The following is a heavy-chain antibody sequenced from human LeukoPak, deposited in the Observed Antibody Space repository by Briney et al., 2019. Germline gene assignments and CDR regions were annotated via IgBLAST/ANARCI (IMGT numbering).Heavy chain of an antibody. D-gene: IGHD3-10*01. CDR1: GFTLSTYD. CDR2: IYEAGNT. Sequence: GGSLSLSCAASGFTLSTYDMHWVRQVTGEALEWVSKIYEAGNTYYTGSVKGRFTISRENAKNSLYLQMHGLTAGDTAVYYCAREMSGSNDAFDIWGPGTMVTVSS. V-gene: IGHV3-13*01. CDR3: AREMSGSNDAFDI. J-gene: IGHJ3*02.